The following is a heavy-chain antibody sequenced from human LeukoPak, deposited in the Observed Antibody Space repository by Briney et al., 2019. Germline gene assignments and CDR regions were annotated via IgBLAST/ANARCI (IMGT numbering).Heavy chain of an antibody. Sequence: PGGSLRLSCAASGFTFSDYYMSWIRQAPGKGLEWVSAISGSGGSTYYADSVKGRFTISRDNSKNTLYLQMNSLRAEDTAVYYCANSDTAMVIFRYFDYWGQGTLVTVSS. CDR1: GFTFSDYY. CDR2: ISGSGGST. D-gene: IGHD5-18*01. CDR3: ANSDTAMVIFRYFDY. J-gene: IGHJ4*02. V-gene: IGHV3-23*01.